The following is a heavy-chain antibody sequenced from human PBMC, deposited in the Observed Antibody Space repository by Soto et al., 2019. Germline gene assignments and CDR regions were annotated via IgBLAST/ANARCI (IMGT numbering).Heavy chain of an antibody. D-gene: IGHD2-2*01. CDR1: GFTVSSNY. Sequence: EVQLVESGGGLVQPGGSLRLSCAASGFTVSSNYMSWVRQAPGKGLEWVSVIYSGGSTYYADSVKGRFTISRHNSKNTLYRQMNSLRAEDTAVYYCARAEVVPAAMDPYYYYYYGMDVWGQGTTVTVSS. CDR3: ARAEVVPAAMDPYYYYYYGMDV. V-gene: IGHV3-53*04. J-gene: IGHJ6*02. CDR2: IYSGGST.